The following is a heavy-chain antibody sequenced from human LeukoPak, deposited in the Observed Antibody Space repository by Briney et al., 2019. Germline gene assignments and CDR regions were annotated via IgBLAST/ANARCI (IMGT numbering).Heavy chain of an antibody. J-gene: IGHJ4*02. CDR3: ARRFRD. CDR2: IRHDGSLK. CDR1: GFTLRSYG. Sequence: GGSLRLSCAASGFTLRSYGMHWVRQAPGKGLEWVAYIRHDGSLKTYADSMRGRFTISRDDAKNSLYLQMDSLRVEDTATYYCARRFRDWGRGILVTVSS. V-gene: IGHV3-48*03.